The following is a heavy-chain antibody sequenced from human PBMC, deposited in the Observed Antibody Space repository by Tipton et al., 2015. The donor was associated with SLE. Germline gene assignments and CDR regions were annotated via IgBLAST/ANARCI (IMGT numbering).Heavy chain of an antibody. CDR3: ARAAVAGYFDY. D-gene: IGHD6-19*01. V-gene: IGHV1-18*01. CDR1: GGTFSSYA. CDR2: ISAYNGNT. Sequence: QLVQSGAEVKKPGSSVKVSCKASGGTFSSYAISWVRQAPGQGLEWMGWISAYNGNTNYAQKLQGRVTMTTDTSTSTAYMELSSLRSEDTAVYYCARAAVAGYFDYWGQGTLVTVSS. J-gene: IGHJ4*02.